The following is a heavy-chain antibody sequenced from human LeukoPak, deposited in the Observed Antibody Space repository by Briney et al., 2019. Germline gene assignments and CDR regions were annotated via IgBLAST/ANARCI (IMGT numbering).Heavy chain of an antibody. CDR1: GGSFSGYY. V-gene: IGHV4-34*01. J-gene: IGHJ4*02. CDR3: ARAWPLGIGY. D-gene: IGHD1-1*01. Sequence: PSETLSLXCAVYGGSFSGYYWSWIRQPPGKVLEWIGEINHSGSTNYNPSLKSRVTISVDTSKNQLSLKLSSVTAADTAVYYCARAWPLGIGYWGQGTLVTVSS. CDR2: INHSGST.